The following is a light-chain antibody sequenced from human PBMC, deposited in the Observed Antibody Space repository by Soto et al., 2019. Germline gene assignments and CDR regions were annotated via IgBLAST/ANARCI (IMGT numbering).Light chain of an antibody. CDR2: VNSDGSH. CDR3: QTWGTGIFWV. CDR1: SGYSSYA. J-gene: IGLJ3*02. Sequence: QSVLTQSPSASASLGASVKLTCTLSSGYSSYAIAWHQQQPEKGPRFLMKVNSDGSHSKGDGIPDRFSGSSSGTERYLTISSLQSEDEADYYCQTWGTGIFWVFGGGTKLTVL. V-gene: IGLV4-69*01.